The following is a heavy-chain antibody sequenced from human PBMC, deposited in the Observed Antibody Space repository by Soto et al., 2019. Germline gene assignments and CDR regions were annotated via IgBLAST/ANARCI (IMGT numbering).Heavy chain of an antibody. Sequence: GGSLRLSCAASGFTFSSYGMHWVRQAPGKGLEWVAVISYDGSNKYYADSVKGRFTISRDNSKNTLYLQMNSLRAEDTAVYYCARVQYYCSGSHFDYYYYWSQGTLVTVSA. CDR2: ISYDGSNK. CDR1: GFTFSSYG. CDR3: ARVQYYCSGSHFDYYYY. D-gene: IGHD3-10*01. V-gene: IGHV3-30*03. J-gene: IGHJ4*02.